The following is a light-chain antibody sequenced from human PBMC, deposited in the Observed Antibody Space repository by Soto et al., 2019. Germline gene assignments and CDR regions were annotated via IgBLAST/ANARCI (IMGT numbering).Light chain of an antibody. J-gene: IGLJ3*02. CDR2: GNS. CDR3: QSYDSSLSGWV. CDR1: SSNIRAGYD. V-gene: IGLV1-40*01. Sequence: QSVLTQPPSVSGAPGQRVTIYCTGSSSNIRAGYDVHWYQQLPGTAPKLLIYGNSKRPSGVPDRFSGSKSGTSASLAITGVQADDEADYYCQSYDSSLSGWVFGGGTKVTVL.